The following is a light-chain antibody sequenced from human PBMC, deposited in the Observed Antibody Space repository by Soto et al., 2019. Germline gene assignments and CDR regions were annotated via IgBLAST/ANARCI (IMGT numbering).Light chain of an antibody. V-gene: IGKV3-15*01. CDR2: GAS. CDR3: QQYNTWWT. CDR1: QSVSNN. Sequence: EIVMTQSPATLSVSPGERATLSCRASQSVSNNLAWYQKKPGQDPRLLIYGASTRDTGIPARFSGSGSGTEFTLTISSLQSEDFAVYYCQQYNTWWTFGQGTRVVIK. J-gene: IGKJ1*01.